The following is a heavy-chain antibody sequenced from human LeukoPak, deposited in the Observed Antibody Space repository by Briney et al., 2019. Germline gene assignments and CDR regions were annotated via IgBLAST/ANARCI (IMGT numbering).Heavy chain of an antibody. CDR1: GFTFSTYA. V-gene: IGHV3-23*01. CDR3: AKTFIFGGDHFQH. Sequence: GGSLRLSCAASGFTFSTYAISWVRQAPGKGLEWVSGISGSGDTTYYADSVKGRFTISRDNSKNTLYLQMSSLRADDTAVYYCAKTFIFGGDHFQHWGQRTLVTVFS. J-gene: IGHJ1*01. D-gene: IGHD2-21*02. CDR2: ISGSGDTT.